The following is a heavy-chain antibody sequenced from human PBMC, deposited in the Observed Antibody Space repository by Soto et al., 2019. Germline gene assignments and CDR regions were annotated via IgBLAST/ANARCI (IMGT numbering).Heavy chain of an antibody. Sequence: QVQLVQSGAEVKKPGSSVKVSCKASGGIFNRYSVSWVRQAPGQGLEWMGRIIPLFGITNYAQKFQGRVMITADKSTNTAYMEVNGLRSEDTALSYCATFYGGDCTTTTCYGDFDYWGQGTLVTVTS. D-gene: IGHD2-2*01. CDR2: IIPLFGIT. CDR1: GGIFNRYS. CDR3: ATFYGGDCTTTTCYGDFDY. V-gene: IGHV1-69*02. J-gene: IGHJ4*02.